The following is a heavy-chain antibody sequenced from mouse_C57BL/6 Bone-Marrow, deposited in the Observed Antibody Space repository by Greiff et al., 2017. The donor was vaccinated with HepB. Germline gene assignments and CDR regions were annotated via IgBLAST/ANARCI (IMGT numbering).Heavy chain of an antibody. D-gene: IGHD1-1*01. CDR3: ARLGPAGKLRESKLAY. CDR2: IYPSDSET. J-gene: IGHJ3*01. CDR1: GYTFTSYW. V-gene: IGHV1-61*01. Sequence: QVQLQQPGAELVRPGSSVKLSCKASGYTFTSYWMDWVKQRPGQGLEWIGNIYPSDSETHYNQKFKDKATLTVDKSSSTAYMQLSSLTSEDSAVYDWARLGPAGKLRESKLAYWGQGTLVTVSA.